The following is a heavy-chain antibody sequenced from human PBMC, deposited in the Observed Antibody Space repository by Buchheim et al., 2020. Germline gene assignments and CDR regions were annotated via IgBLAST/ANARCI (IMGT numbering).Heavy chain of an antibody. J-gene: IGHJ4*02. D-gene: IGHD1-26*01. CDR3: GKGGGELEKDYFDY. CDR1: GFTFSSYG. Sequence: QVQLVESGGGVVQPGRSLRLSCAASGFTFSSYGMHWVRQAPGKGLEWVAVISYDGSNKYYADSVKGRFTISRDNSKNTLYLQMNSLRAEDTAVYYCGKGGGELEKDYFDYWGQGTL. CDR2: ISYDGSNK. V-gene: IGHV3-30*18.